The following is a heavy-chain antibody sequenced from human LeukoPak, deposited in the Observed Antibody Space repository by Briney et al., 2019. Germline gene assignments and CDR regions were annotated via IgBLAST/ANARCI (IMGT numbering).Heavy chain of an antibody. Sequence: SETLSLTCTVSGGSISSYYWSWLRQPAGKGLDWIGRIYTSGSTNYNPSLKSRVTMSVDTSKNQFSLKLSSVTAADTAVYYCARSSVGPRNYYYYYMDVWGKGTTVTVSS. D-gene: IGHD1-26*01. V-gene: IGHV4-4*07. CDR3: ARSSVGPRNYYYYYMDV. J-gene: IGHJ6*03. CDR2: IYTSGST. CDR1: GGSISSYY.